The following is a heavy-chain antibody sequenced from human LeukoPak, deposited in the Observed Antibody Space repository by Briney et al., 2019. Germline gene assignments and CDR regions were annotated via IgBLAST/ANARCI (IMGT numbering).Heavy chain of an antibody. J-gene: IGHJ6*02. CDR3: ARDYYDFWSGLYYYYYGMDV. D-gene: IGHD3-3*01. V-gene: IGHV4-59*01. CDR1: GGSISSYY. CDR2: IYYSGST. Sequence: PSETLSLTCTVSGGSISSYYWSWIRQPPGKGLEWIGYIYYSGSTNYNPSLKSRVTISVDTSKNQFSLKLSSVTAADTAVYYCARDYYDFWSGLYYYYYGMDVWGQGTTVTVSS.